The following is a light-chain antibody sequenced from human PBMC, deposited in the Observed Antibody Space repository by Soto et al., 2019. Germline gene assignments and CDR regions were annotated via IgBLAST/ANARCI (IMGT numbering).Light chain of an antibody. V-gene: IGKV3-20*01. CDR3: EYYGSSIT. CDR2: GTS. Sequence: EIVLTQSPGTLSLSPGEKVTLSCRARQSISNNHLAWYQQKPGQAPRLLIHGTSNRATGIPDRFSRSGSGTDFTLTFSRLEPEDFAVYYCEYYGSSITFGGGTKVEIK. CDR1: QSISNNH. J-gene: IGKJ4*01.